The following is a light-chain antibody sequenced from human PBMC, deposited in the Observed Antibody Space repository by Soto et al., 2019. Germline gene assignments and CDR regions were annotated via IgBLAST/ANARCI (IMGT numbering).Light chain of an antibody. Sequence: QSVLTQPASVSGSPGQSITISCTGTSSDVGGYNYVSWYQQHPGKAPKLMIYEVSNRPSGVSNRFSGSKSDNTASLTISGXQAEDEADYYCSSYTSSNTPVVFGGGTKVTVL. CDR2: EVS. J-gene: IGLJ2*01. CDR1: SSDVGGYNY. CDR3: SSYTSSNTPVV. V-gene: IGLV2-14*01.